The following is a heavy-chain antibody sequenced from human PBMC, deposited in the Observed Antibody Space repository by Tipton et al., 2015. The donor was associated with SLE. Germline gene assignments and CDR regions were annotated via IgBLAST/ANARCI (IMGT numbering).Heavy chain of an antibody. J-gene: IGHJ4*02. CDR3: AREEEGCSGGNCWDYSDA. D-gene: IGHD2-15*01. CDR1: GYSLSSSSYY. CDR2: FYSSGST. Sequence: TLSLTCSFSGYSLSSSSYYWGWIRQPPGKGVEGIGRFYSSGSTYYNPSLKSRVTISVDTSKNQFSLKLKSMTTADTAVYYCAREEEGCSGGNCWDYSDAWGQGTLVTVSS. V-gene: IGHV4-39*07.